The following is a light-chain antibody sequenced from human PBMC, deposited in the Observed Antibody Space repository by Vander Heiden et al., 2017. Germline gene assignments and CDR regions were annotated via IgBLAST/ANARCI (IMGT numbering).Light chain of an antibody. CDR2: EVS. J-gene: IGLJ2*01. CDR1: SSDVGAYNY. V-gene: IGLV2-8*01. CDR3: SSYAGRSNYVV. Sequence: QSALTQPPSASGSPGQSVTLSCTGTSSDVGAYNYVSWYQQHPGKAPKVMIYEVSKRPSGVADRFSGSKSGNTASLTVSGLRADDEADYYCSSYAGRSNYVVFGGGTKLTVL.